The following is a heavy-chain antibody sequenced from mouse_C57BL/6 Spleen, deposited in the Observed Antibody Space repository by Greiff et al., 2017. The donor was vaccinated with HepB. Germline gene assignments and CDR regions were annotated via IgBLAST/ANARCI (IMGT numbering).Heavy chain of an antibody. V-gene: IGHV1-72*01. D-gene: IGHD1-1*01. CDR2: IDPNSGGT. Sequence: QVHVKQPGAELVKPGASVKLSCKASGYTFTSYWMHWVKQRPGRGLEWIGRIDPNSGGTKFNEKFKSKATLTVDKPSSTAYMQLSSLTSEDSAVYYCARGGYGSSYYFDYWGQGTTLTVSS. J-gene: IGHJ2*01. CDR1: GYTFTSYW. CDR3: ARGGYGSSYYFDY.